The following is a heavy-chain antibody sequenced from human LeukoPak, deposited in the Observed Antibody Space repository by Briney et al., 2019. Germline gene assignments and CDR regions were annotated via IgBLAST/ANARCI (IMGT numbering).Heavy chain of an antibody. CDR2: ISGNSGNT. CDR1: GFTFSSYA. Sequence: GGSLRLSCAASGFTFSSYAMNWVRQAPGKGLDWVSGISGNSGNTYYAESVKGRFTISRDNSKKTLYLQMNSLRAEDTAMYCATRVMIAITTRGAFHIWGQGTMVTVSS. J-gene: IGHJ3*02. D-gene: IGHD3-16*01. V-gene: IGHV3-23*01. CDR3: ATRVMIAITTRGAFHI.